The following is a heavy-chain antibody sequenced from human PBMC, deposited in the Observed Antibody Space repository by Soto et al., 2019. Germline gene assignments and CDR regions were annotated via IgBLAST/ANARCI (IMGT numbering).Heavy chain of an antibody. CDR3: ARSVATPGDY. D-gene: IGHD6-13*01. CDR1: GFSFTGYW. CDR2: IKEDGSVK. J-gene: IGHJ4*02. V-gene: IGHV3-7*01. Sequence: LRLSCVASGFSFTGYWMSWVRQAPGKGLEWVANIKEDGSVKYYVDSVKGRFTISRDNSKNSLFLQMNSLRAEDTAVYYCARSVATPGDYWGQGTLVTVSS.